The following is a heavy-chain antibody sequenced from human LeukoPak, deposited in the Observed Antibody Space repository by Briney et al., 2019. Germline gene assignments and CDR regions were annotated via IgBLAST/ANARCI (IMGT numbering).Heavy chain of an antibody. D-gene: IGHD3-22*01. CDR1: GGSISSGSYY. J-gene: IGHJ4*02. CDR2: IYYSGST. CDR3: ADDYYDSSGLPD. V-gene: IGHV4-30-2*03. Sequence: SQTLSLTCTVSGGSISSGSYYWSWIRQPAGKGLEWIGSIYYSGSTYYNPSLKSRVTISVDTSKNQFSLKLSPVTAADTAVYYCADDYYDSSGLPDWGQGTLVTVSS.